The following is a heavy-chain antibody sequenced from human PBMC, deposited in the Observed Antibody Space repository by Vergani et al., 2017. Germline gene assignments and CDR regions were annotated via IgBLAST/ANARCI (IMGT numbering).Heavy chain of an antibody. V-gene: IGHV4-30-2*01. Sequence: QLQLQESGSGLVKPSQTLSLTCVASVASTTIVGFSWIWIRQPPGKAPEWIGYIFPSGISDYNPSLKNRVSISLDKSKNQFSLWVNSVTAADTAVYFCARASLRALVGYYYYMDVWGKGKTVVVSS. CDR3: ARASLRALVGYYYYMDV. D-gene: IGHD3-16*02. J-gene: IGHJ6*03. CDR1: VASTTIVGFS. CDR2: IFPSGIS.